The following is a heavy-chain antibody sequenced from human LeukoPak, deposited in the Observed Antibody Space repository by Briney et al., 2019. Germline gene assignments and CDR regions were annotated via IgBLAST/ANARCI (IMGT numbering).Heavy chain of an antibody. J-gene: IGHJ4*02. CDR2: IHYSGTT. Sequence: SETLSLTCSVSGGSLSSNSYYWGWVCQPRGRGLEWLGSIHYSGTTYHNPSLKSRVTVSVDTSKNQFSLKLSSVTAADTAVYSCARQDIRVLWYFDYWGQGTLVTVSS. V-gene: IGHV4-39*01. D-gene: IGHD5-12*01. CDR1: GGSLSSNSYY. CDR3: ARQDIRVLWYFDY.